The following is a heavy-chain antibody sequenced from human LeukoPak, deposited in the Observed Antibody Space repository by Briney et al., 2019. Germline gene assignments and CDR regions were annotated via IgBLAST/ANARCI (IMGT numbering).Heavy chain of an antibody. D-gene: IGHD6-6*01. J-gene: IGHJ4*02. CDR3: ARGPIAAHLGY. V-gene: IGHV1-8*01. CDR2: MNPNSGNT. CDR1: GYTFTSYD. Sequence: ASVKVSCKAFGYTFTSYDINWVRQAPGQGVGGMGWMNPNSGNTGYAQKFQGRVTMTRNTSISTAYMGLSSLRSEDTAVYYCARGPIAAHLGYWGQGTLVTVSS.